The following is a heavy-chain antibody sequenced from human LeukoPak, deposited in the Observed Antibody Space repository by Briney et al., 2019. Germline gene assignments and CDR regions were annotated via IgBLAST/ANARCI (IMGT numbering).Heavy chain of an antibody. Sequence: ASVKVSCKASGYTFTSYYMHWVRQAPGQGLEWMGIINPSGGSTSYAQKFQGRVTMTRDTSTSTVYMELSSLRSEDTAVYYCARAVVSSGSNGAPSHYWGQGTLVTVPS. CDR1: GYTFTSYY. CDR3: ARAVVSSGSNGAPSHY. CDR2: INPSGGST. J-gene: IGHJ4*02. V-gene: IGHV1-46*01. D-gene: IGHD3-22*01.